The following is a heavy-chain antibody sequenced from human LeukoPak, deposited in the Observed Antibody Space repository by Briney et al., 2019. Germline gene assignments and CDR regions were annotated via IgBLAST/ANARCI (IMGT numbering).Heavy chain of an antibody. Sequence: ASVNVACKASGGTFGSYAIRWVRQAPGQGLEWMGGIIPIFGTANYAQKLQGRGTMSADESTSTAYMELSSLRSEDTAVYYCARVPNREGYCSGGSCYSVYYYYYGMDVWGQGTTVTVSS. CDR3: ARVPNREGYCSGGSCYSVYYYYYGMDV. CDR1: GGTFGSYA. CDR2: IIPIFGTA. J-gene: IGHJ6*02. V-gene: IGHV1-69*13. D-gene: IGHD2-15*01.